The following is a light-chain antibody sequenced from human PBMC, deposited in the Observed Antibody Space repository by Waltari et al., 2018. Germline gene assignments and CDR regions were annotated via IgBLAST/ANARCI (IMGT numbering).Light chain of an antibody. V-gene: IGKV3-20*01. CDR3: HQYGWTHT. J-gene: IGKJ2*01. CDR2: AES. Sequence: EIVLTQSPGTLSLSPGERATLSCKASQSVGEGENEVAWYQHRPGQLPRILVYAESVRGAGISDRFSGSGSGTDFTLTISRVEPADSAVYYCHQYGWTHTFGQGTKLEI. CDR1: QSVGEGE.